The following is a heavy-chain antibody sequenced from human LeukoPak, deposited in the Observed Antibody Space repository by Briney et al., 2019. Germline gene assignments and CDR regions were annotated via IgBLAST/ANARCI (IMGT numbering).Heavy chain of an antibody. V-gene: IGHV4-59*08. CDR3: ASLGERWIQIDPF. D-gene: IGHD5-24*01. CDR2: IHDSGGT. J-gene: IGHJ3*01. CDR1: GGFFSSYY. Sequence: SETLSLTCTVSGGFFSSYYWSRIRQSPGKGLEWIGHIHDSGGTNYNPSLKSRVTLSVDTSKNQISLKLRSVTAADTAVYYCASLGERWIQIDPFWGQGTMVTVSS.